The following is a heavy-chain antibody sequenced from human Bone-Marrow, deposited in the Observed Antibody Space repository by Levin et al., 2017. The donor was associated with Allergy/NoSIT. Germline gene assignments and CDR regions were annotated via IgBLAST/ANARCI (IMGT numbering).Heavy chain of an antibody. V-gene: IGHV1-69*13. J-gene: IGHJ6*02. CDR2: IIPIFGTA. CDR1: GGTFSSYV. Sequence: SVKVSCKASGGTFSSYVINWVRQAPGQGLEWMGGIIPIFGTANYAHNLQGRVMITADESTSTAYMELSSLRSEDTAIYYCARLSEGSGWAYVMDVWGQGTTVTVSS. D-gene: IGHD3-10*01. CDR3: ARLSEGSGWAYVMDV.